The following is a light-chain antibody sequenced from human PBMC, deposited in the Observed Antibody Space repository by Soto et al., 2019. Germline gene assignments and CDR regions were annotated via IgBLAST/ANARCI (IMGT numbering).Light chain of an antibody. V-gene: IGKV1-5*01. CDR2: EAS. CDR3: QQYHSYPYT. Sequence: DIQMTQSPSTLSASVGDRVTITCRASHSISSWLAWYQQKPGKAPKLLIYEASSLQIGVPSRFSGSGSGTEFTLTLSRLQPDDFATYYCQQYHSYPYTFGQGTKLEIK. CDR1: HSISSW. J-gene: IGKJ2*01.